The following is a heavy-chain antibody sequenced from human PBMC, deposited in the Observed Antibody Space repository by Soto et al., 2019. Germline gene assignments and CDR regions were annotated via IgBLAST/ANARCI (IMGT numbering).Heavy chain of an antibody. D-gene: IGHD4-17*01. CDR3: ARDGSDYVNDY. CDR2: IWYDGSNK. CDR1: GFTFSSYG. J-gene: IGHJ4*02. Sequence: QVQLVESGGGVVQPGRSLRLSCAASGFTFSSYGMHWVRQAPGKGLEWVAAIWYDGSNKYYADDVKGRFTISRDNSKNTLYLQMNSLRAEDSAVYYCARDGSDYVNDYWGQGTLVTVSS. V-gene: IGHV3-33*01.